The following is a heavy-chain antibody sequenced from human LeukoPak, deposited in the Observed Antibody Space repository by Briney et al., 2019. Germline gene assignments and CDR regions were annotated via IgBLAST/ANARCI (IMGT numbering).Heavy chain of an antibody. Sequence: GASVTVSCKASGYTFTGKFIHWVRQAPGRGLDWMGWIDPNSGGTDYAQKFQGRVTMTRDTSIATAYMDLSRLISDDTAVYYCAREREGLAYFDFWGQGTLVTVSA. CDR2: IDPNSGGT. J-gene: IGHJ4*02. D-gene: IGHD3/OR15-3a*01. V-gene: IGHV1-2*02. CDR3: AREREGLAYFDF. CDR1: GYTFTGKF.